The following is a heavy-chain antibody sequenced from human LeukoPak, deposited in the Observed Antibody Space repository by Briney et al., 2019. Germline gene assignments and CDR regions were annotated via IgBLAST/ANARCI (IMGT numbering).Heavy chain of an antibody. D-gene: IGHD3-3*01. CDR1: GFTFSSYA. J-gene: IGHJ4*02. Sequence: GSLRLSCAASGFTFSSYAMGWVRQAPGRGLEWVSAISGSGGSTYYAHSVKGRFTISRDNSKNTLYLQMNSLRAEDTAVYYCAKDLRFLEWLFGSFDYWGQGTLVTVSS. CDR2: ISGSGGST. V-gene: IGHV3-23*01. CDR3: AKDLRFLEWLFGSFDY.